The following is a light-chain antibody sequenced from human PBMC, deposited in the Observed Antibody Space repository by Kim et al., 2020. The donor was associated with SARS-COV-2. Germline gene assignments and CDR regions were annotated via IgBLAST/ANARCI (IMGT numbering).Light chain of an antibody. CDR1: QSVDSK. J-gene: IGKJ2*01. CDR2: AAS. V-gene: IGKV3-15*01. CDR3: QQYNTWPPVYT. Sequence: YPGERATRSCRSSQSVDSKLAWYQQRPGQAPRLLIYAASTRATGIPARFSGSGSGTEFTLTISSLQSEDFALYYCQQYNTWPPVYTFGQGTKLEIK.